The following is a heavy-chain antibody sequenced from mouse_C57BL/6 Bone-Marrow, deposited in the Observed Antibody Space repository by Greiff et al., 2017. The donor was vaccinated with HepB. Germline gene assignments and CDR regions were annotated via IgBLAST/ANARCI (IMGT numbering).Heavy chain of an antibody. J-gene: IGHJ4*01. Sequence: EVKLMESGGGLVKPGGSLKLSCAASGFTFSSYAMSWVRQTPEKRLEWVATISDGGSYTYYPDNVKGRFTISRDNAKNNLYLQMSHLKSEDTAMYYCARARIYYYGRDYAMDYWGQGTSVTVSS. CDR3: ARARIYYYGRDYAMDY. CDR2: ISDGGSYT. D-gene: IGHD1-1*01. V-gene: IGHV5-4*03. CDR1: GFTFSSYA.